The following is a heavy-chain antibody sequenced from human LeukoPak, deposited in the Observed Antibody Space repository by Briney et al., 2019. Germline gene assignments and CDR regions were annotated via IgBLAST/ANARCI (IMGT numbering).Heavy chain of an antibody. V-gene: IGHV1-18*01. CDR1: GYTFTSYA. D-gene: IGHD6-6*01. J-gene: IGHJ5*02. CDR3: ARDLYSSSSGLRRFDP. Sequence: ASVTVSCTASGYTFTSYAIHWVRQAPGQRLEWMGWISAYNGNTNYAQKLQGRVTMTTDTSTSTAYMELRSLRSDDTAVYYCARDLYSSSSGLRRFDPWGQGTLVTVSS. CDR2: ISAYNGNT.